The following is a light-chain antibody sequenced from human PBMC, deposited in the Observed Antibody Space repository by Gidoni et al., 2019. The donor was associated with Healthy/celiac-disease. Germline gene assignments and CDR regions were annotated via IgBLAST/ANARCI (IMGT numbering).Light chain of an antibody. V-gene: IGKV3-15*01. CDR2: AAS. Sequence: EIVMTQSPATLSVSPGERATLSCRASQSVSSNLTWAASARATGIPARFSGSGSGTEFTLTISSLQSEDFAVYYCQQYNNWPYMYTFGQGTKLEIK. J-gene: IGKJ2*01. CDR1: QSVSSN. CDR3: QQYNNWPYMYT.